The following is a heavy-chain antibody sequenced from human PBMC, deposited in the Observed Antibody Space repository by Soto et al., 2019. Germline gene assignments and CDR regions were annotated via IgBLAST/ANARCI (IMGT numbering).Heavy chain of an antibody. CDR1: GVTLTNVW. D-gene: IGHD5-18*01. CDR2: IRSKSAGGTT. J-gene: IGHJ4*02. CDR3: SHGYGQYFNS. V-gene: IGHV3-15*07. Sequence: VQLAESGGGLVKPGESLRLSCAVSGVTLTNVWMNWVRQAPRKGLEWVGRIRSKSAGGTTDYAAPVKGRFAISRDDSKNTLYLQMSSLESDDTAVYYCSHGYGQYFNSWGQGTLGTVSS.